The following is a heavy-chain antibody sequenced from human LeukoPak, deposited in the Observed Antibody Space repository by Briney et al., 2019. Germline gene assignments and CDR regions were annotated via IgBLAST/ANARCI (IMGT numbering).Heavy chain of an antibody. CDR3: AKQGQSWTFEH. D-gene: IGHD6-13*01. J-gene: IGHJ4*02. V-gene: IGHV6-1*01. CDR1: GDRVSSDGAT. Sequence: SQTLSLTCAISGDRVSSDGATWNWIRQSPSRGLEWLGRIYYRSKWFSEYPLSVRSRITIDPDTSRNQFSLQLNSVTPEDTAVYYCAKQGQSWTFEHWGQGTLVTVSS. CDR2: IYYRSKWFS.